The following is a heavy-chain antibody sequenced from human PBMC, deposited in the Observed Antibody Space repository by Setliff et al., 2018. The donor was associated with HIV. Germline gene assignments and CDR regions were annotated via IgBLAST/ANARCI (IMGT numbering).Heavy chain of an antibody. CDR3: ARRGYDAFDI. V-gene: IGHV4-34*01. J-gene: IGHJ3*02. Sequence: SETLSLICNVSGGSISDFYWNWIRQPPGKGLEWIGEIYHSGSTNYNPSLKSRVTISVDKSKNQFSLKLSSVTAADTAVYYCARRGYDAFDIWGQGTMVTVSS. D-gene: IGHD2-15*01. CDR2: IYHSGST. CDR1: GGSISDFY.